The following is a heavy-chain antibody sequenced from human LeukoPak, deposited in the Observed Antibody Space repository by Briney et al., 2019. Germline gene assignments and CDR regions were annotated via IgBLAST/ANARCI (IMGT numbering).Heavy chain of an antibody. Sequence: GGSLRLSCAASGFTFSSYGMHWVRQAPGKGLEWVAVIWYDGSNKYYADSVKGRFTISRDNSKNTLYLQMNSLRAEDTAVYYCARDKGYSYGNYYYGMDVWGQGTTVTVSS. CDR1: GFTFSSYG. J-gene: IGHJ6*02. D-gene: IGHD5-18*01. CDR2: IWYDGSNK. V-gene: IGHV3-33*01. CDR3: ARDKGYSYGNYYYGMDV.